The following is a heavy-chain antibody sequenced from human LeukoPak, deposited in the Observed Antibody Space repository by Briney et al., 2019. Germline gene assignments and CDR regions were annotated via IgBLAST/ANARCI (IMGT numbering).Heavy chain of an antibody. V-gene: IGHV1-2*02. D-gene: IGHD6-19*01. CDR2: INPTNGDT. CDR3: ARVGSSGWYVHPTLDY. CDR1: GYTFSDYY. Sequence: ASVKVSCKASGYTFSDYYIHWVRQAPGQGLEWMAWINPTNGDTNYAQKFQGRVTMTRDTSISTAYMGLTRLISDDTAVYYCARVGSSGWYVHPTLDYWGQGTLVTVSS. J-gene: IGHJ4*02.